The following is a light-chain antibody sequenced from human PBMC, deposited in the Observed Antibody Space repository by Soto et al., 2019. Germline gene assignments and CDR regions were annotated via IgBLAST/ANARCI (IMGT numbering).Light chain of an antibody. Sequence: IVMTQSPDSLAVSLGERTTIHCKSSQSLLFSTNNKNYFAWYQQKPGQPPKLLIYWASTRESGVPDRFNGSGSGTDFTLTSSSLQAEDVAVYYGQQYYSTPRTFGGGTKVEI. CDR1: QSLLFSTNNKNY. V-gene: IGKV4-1*01. CDR3: QQYYSTPRT. J-gene: IGKJ4*01. CDR2: WAS.